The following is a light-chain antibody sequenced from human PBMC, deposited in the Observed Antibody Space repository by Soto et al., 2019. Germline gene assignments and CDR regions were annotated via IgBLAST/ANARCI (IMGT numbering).Light chain of an antibody. CDR3: QQYGSSPTWT. Sequence: EVVMTQSPGMLSVSPGERATLSCRASQSVSSNLAWYQQKPGQAPRLLIYGASSRATGIPDRFSGSGSGTDFTLTISRLEPEDFAVYYCQQYGSSPTWTFGQGTKVEIK. CDR2: GAS. J-gene: IGKJ1*01. CDR1: QSVSSN. V-gene: IGKV3-20*01.